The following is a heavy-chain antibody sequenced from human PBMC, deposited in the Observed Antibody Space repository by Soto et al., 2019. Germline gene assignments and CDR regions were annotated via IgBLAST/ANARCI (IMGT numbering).Heavy chain of an antibody. CDR2: ISPYNGHT. CDR1: GYSFTSYD. V-gene: IGHV1-18*01. D-gene: IGHD2-8*01. J-gene: IGHJ3*02. Sequence: ASVKVSCKASGYSFTSYDISWVRQAPGEGLEWMGWISPYNGHTNYAQDFQGRLTMTKDTSTSTAYMELRSLRSDDTAVYYCARDNGALAYDIWGQGTMVTVSS. CDR3: ARDNGALAYDI.